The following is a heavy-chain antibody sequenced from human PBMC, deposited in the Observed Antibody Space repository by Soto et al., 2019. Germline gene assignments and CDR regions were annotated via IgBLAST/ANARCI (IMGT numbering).Heavy chain of an antibody. CDR2: TFPMFGKA. J-gene: IGHJ6*02. CDR3: ATVDISTWIDGMDV. V-gene: IGHV1-69*06. CDR1: GGTFSSYA. Sequence: SVKVSCKASGGTFSSYAISWVRQAPGQGLEWMGGTFPMFGKANYAQKFQGRVTISADKSTSTAYMELSSLRSEDTAVYYCATVDISTWIDGMDVWGQGTTVTVYS. D-gene: IGHD2-2*01.